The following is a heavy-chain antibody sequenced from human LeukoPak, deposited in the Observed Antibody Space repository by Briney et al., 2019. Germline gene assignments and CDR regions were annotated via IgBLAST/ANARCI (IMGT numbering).Heavy chain of an antibody. CDR1: GLTFSSYG. CDR3: TVRDEYCSGGSCYRDYYYYGMDV. CDR2: IWYDGSNK. Sequence: GGSPRLSCAASGLTFSSYGMHGVRQAPGKGLERVAVIWYDGSNKYYADSVKGRFNISRDNSKNTLYLQMNSLRAEDTAVYYCTVRDEYCSGGSCYRDYYYYGMDVWGKGTTVTVSS. J-gene: IGHJ6*04. D-gene: IGHD2-15*01. V-gene: IGHV3-33*01.